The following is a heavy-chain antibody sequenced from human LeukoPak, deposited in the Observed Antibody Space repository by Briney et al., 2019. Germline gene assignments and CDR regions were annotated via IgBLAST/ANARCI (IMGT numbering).Heavy chain of an antibody. CDR1: GFTFSSHA. Sequence: GGSLRLSCAASGFTFSSHAMGWVRQAPGKGLEWVSSITGSGASTYYGDSVKGRFTISRDNSKNTLYLQMNRLRAEDTTVYYCAKDGGGSLEWLPPMDVWGQGTTVTVSS. D-gene: IGHD3-3*01. CDR2: ITGSGAST. J-gene: IGHJ6*02. V-gene: IGHV3-23*01. CDR3: AKDGGGSLEWLPPMDV.